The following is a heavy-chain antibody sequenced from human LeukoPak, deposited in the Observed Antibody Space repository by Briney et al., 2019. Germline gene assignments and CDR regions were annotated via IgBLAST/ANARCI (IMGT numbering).Heavy chain of an antibody. CDR1: GYTFTGYY. D-gene: IGHD5-12*01. V-gene: IGHV1-69*02. J-gene: IGHJ3*02. CDR2: IIPILGIA. CDR3: ASLYSGYDGDAFDI. Sequence: GALVKVSCKASGYTFTGYYMHWVRQAPGQGLEWMGRIIPILGIANYAQKFQGRVTITADKSTSTAYMELSSLRSEDTAVYYCASLYSGYDGDAFDIWGQGTMVTVSS.